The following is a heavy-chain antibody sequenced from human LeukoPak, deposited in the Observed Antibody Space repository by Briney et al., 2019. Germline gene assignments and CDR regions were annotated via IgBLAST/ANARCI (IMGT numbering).Heavy chain of an antibody. CDR2: INSGGTT. CDR3: ARSIGTYFDY. V-gene: IGHV3-66*01. J-gene: IGHJ4*02. CDR1: GFNVSSTY. Sequence: GGSLGLSCVASGFNVSSTYMNWVRQAPGKGLEWVSLINSGGTTYYPDSVKGRFTIARDNSKNTLFLQMNSLRAEDTAVYYCARSIGTYFDYWGQGTLVTVSS. D-gene: IGHD1-14*01.